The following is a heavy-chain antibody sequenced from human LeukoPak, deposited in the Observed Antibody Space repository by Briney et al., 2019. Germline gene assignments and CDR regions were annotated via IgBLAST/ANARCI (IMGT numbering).Heavy chain of an antibody. Sequence: SETLSLTCTVSGGSISSYYWSWIRQPPGKGLEWIGYIYTSGSTNYNPSLKSRVTISVDTSKNQFSLKLSSVTAADTAVYYCARLAVSGYNFDPWGLGTLVTVSS. CDR3: ARLAVSGYNFDP. D-gene: IGHD3-16*01. J-gene: IGHJ5*02. V-gene: IGHV4-4*09. CDR2: IYTSGST. CDR1: GGSISSYY.